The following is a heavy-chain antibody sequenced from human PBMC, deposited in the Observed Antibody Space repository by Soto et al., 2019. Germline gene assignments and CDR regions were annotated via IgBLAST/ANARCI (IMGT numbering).Heavy chain of an antibody. Sequence: ESGGGVVQPGRSLRLSCAASGFTFSSYAMHWVRQAPGKGLEWVAVISYDGSNKYYADSVKGRFTISRDNSKNTLYLQMNSLRAEDTAVYYCARDIAAAGTKIGRYYGMDVWGQGTTVTVSS. V-gene: IGHV3-30-3*01. CDR1: GFTFSSYA. D-gene: IGHD6-13*01. J-gene: IGHJ6*02. CDR2: ISYDGSNK. CDR3: ARDIAAAGTKIGRYYGMDV.